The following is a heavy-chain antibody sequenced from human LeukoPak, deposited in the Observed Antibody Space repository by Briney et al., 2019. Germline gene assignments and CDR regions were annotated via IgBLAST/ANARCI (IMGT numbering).Heavy chain of an antibody. CDR3: ARDSGSLGPDAFDI. CDR1: GFTFSSYA. Sequence: GGSLRLSCAASGFTFSSYAMHWVRQAPGKGLEWVAVISYDGSNKYYADSVKGRFTISRDNSKNTLYLHMNSLRAEDTAVYYCARDSGSLGPDAFDIWGQGTMVTVSS. D-gene: IGHD1-26*01. CDR2: ISYDGSNK. V-gene: IGHV3-30-3*01. J-gene: IGHJ3*02.